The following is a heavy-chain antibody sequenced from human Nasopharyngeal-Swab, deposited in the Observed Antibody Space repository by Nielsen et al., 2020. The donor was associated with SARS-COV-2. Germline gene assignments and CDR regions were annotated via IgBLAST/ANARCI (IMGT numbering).Heavy chain of an antibody. CDR1: GFTFSSYS. CDR2: ISGTSSTI. D-gene: IGHD3-22*01. V-gene: IGHV3-48*04. Sequence: GSLRLSCAASGFTFSSYSMNLVRQAPGKGLEWLSHISGTSSTISYADSVKGRFTISRDNAENSLFLQMNSLRAEDTAVYYCTRDHYDSSGYPGYWGQGTLVTVSS. J-gene: IGHJ4*02. CDR3: TRDHYDSSGYPGY.